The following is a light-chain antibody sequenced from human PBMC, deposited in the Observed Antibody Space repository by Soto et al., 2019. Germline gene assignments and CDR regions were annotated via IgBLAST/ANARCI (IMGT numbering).Light chain of an antibody. J-gene: IGKJ5*01. Sequence: EIQITQSPSFVSASVGDRVTITCRASQSIGKHLNWYQQEPGKAPKFLVYGVSKLQSGVPSRFTGSGSGTDFTLTVNDLQPEDFATYYCQQSYSSPTTFGQGTRLEIK. CDR1: QSIGKH. CDR2: GVS. V-gene: IGKV1-39*01. CDR3: QQSYSSPTT.